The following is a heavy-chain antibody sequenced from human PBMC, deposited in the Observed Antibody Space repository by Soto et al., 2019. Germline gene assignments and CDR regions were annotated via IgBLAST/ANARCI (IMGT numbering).Heavy chain of an antibody. Sequence: GGSLRLSCAASGFTFSSYVMHWVRQSPGKGLEWVAVIWYDGSNKYYADSVKGRFTISRDNSKNTLYLQMNSLRAEDTAVYYCARGGDYYDIRAFDYWGQGTLVTVSS. CDR2: IWYDGSNK. D-gene: IGHD3-22*01. CDR1: GFTFSSYV. J-gene: IGHJ4*02. V-gene: IGHV3-33*01. CDR3: ARGGDYYDIRAFDY.